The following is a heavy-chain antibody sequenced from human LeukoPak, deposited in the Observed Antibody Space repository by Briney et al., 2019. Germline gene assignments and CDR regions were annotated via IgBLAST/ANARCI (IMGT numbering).Heavy chain of an antibody. D-gene: IGHD6-19*01. CDR1: GFTFSIYW. J-gene: IGHJ4*02. V-gene: IGHV3-7*05. CDR3: ARVRRYSSGWHGVWDY. CDR2: INQDGSQK. Sequence: GGSLRLSCAASGFTFSIYWMAWVRQARGKGLEWVANINQDGSQKYYVDSVEGRLTISRDNAKNSLYLQMNSLRAEDTAVYYCARVRRYSSGWHGVWDYWGQGTLVTVSS.